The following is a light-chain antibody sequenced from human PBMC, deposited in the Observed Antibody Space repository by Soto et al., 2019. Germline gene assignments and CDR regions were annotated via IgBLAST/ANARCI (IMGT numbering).Light chain of an antibody. Sequence: AVQMTQSPSSLSASVGDRVTITCRASQAIRNELSWYQQKPGKAPKLLIFGASSLQDGVPSRFSGSGYGTDFALTISSLRPEDFATYYCLQDSNYYWTFGHGTRVEIK. V-gene: IGKV1-6*01. CDR1: QAIRNE. J-gene: IGKJ1*01. CDR3: LQDSNYYWT. CDR2: GAS.